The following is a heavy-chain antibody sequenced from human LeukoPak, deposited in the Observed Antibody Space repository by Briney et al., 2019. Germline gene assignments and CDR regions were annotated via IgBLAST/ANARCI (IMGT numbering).Heavy chain of an antibody. V-gene: IGHV3-30*18. J-gene: IGHJ4*02. CDR2: ISYDGSNK. CDR1: GFTFSSYG. Sequence: GRSLRLSRAASGFTFSSYGMHWVRQAPGKGLEWVAVISYDGSNKYYADSVKGRFTISRDNSKNTLYLQMNSLRAEDTAVYYCAKPGLLWGQGTLVTVSS. CDR3: AKPGLL. D-gene: IGHD3-22*01.